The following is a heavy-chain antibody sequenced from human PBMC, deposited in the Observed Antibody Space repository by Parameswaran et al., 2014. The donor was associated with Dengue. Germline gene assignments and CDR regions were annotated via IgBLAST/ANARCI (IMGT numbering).Heavy chain of an antibody. CDR2: IIPIFGTA. J-gene: IGHJ4*02. CDR3: ARPGRYCSGGSCWWSFDY. Sequence: WVRQAPGQGLEWMGGIIPIFGTANYAQKFQGRVTITADESTSTAYMELSSLRSEDTAVYYCARPGRYCSGGSCWWSFDYWGQGTLVTVSS. D-gene: IGHD2-15*01. V-gene: IGHV1-69*01.